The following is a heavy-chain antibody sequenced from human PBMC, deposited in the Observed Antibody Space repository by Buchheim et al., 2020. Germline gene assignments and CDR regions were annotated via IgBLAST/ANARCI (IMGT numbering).Heavy chain of an antibody. CDR3: ARDAYYDSSGYFPIDY. D-gene: IGHD3-22*01. CDR1: GFTFSSYG. Sequence: VQLVESGGGVVQPGRSLRLSCAASGFTFSSYGMHWVRQAPGKGLEWVALIWYDGSNKYSADSVKGRFTISRDNSKNTLYLQMNSLRAEDTAVYYCARDAYYDSSGYFPIDYWGQGTL. J-gene: IGHJ4*02. V-gene: IGHV3-33*01. CDR2: IWYDGSNK.